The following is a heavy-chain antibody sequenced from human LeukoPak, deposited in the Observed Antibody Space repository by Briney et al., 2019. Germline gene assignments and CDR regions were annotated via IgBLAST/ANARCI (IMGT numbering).Heavy chain of an antibody. CDR2: IYDRGTT. CDR3: ASRPPGATVVTPSSWFDP. CDR1: GGAIGSYY. D-gene: IGHD4-23*01. J-gene: IGHJ5*02. V-gene: IGHV4-59*01. Sequence: AETLSLTCTVSGGAIGSYYWSWIRQPPGKGLEWIGYIYDRGTTKYNPSLKSRVTISVDTSKNQFSLKLSSVTAADTAVYYCASRPPGATVVTPSSWFDPWGQGTLVTVSS.